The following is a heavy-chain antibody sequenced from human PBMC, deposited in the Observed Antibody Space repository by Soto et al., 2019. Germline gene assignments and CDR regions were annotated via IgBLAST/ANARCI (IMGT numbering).Heavy chain of an antibody. CDR1: GGTFSSYA. J-gene: IGHJ5*02. D-gene: IGHD3-22*01. Sequence: QVQLVQSGAEVKKPGSSVKVSCKASGGTFSSYAITWVRQAPGQGLEWMGGIIPIFGTANYAQKFQARVTIPADESTSTVYMELSSLRSEDTAVYYCARDRGPSSGYYPYWFDPWGQGTLVTVSS. V-gene: IGHV1-69*12. CDR2: IIPIFGTA. CDR3: ARDRGPSSGYYPYWFDP.